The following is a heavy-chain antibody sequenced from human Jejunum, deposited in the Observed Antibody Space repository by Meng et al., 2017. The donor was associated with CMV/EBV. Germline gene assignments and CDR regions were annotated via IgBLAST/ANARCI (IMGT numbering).Heavy chain of an antibody. D-gene: IGHD1-26*01. V-gene: IGHV2-5*02. Sequence: QITLKESGPTLVKPTQTLTLTCAFSGLSSISSGVGVGWIRQPPGKALEWLALIYWDDDKRYSPSLRSRLTITKDTSKNEVVLTMTNMDPVDTGTYYCAHFVGGYYPSRPDYWGQGTLVTVSS. CDR3: AHFVGGYYPSRPDY. J-gene: IGHJ4*02. CDR1: GLSSISSGVG. CDR2: IYWDDDK.